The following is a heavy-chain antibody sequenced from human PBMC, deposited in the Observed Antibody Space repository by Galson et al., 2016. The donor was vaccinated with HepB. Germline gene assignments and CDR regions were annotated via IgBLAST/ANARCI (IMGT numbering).Heavy chain of an antibody. CDR1: GFTFTNYW. CDR2: VSPNGGEE. V-gene: IGHV3-7*02. J-gene: IGHJ4*01. D-gene: IGHD4-11*01. CDR3: AATTVGSGGTRRFDH. Sequence: SLRLSCAASGFTFTNYWMNWVRQTPGKGLEWVANVSPNGGEEYYVDSVKGRFTISRDNAGTSLFLQMDSLRVDDTAVYYRAATTVGSGGTRRFDHWGHGILVAVSS.